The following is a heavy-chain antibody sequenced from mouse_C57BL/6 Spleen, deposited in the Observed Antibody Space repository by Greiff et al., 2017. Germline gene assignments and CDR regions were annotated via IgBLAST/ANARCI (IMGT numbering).Heavy chain of an antibody. J-gene: IGHJ3*01. CDR3: ARDDYGLFAY. CDR2: IYPGDGDT. D-gene: IGHD2-4*01. Sequence: QVQLQQSGPELVKPGASVKISCKASGYAFSSSWMNWVKQRPGKGLEWIGRIYPGDGDTNYNGKFKGKATLTADKSSSTAYMQLSSLTSEYSAVYFCARDDYGLFAYWGQGTLVTVSA. V-gene: IGHV1-82*01. CDR1: GYAFSSSW.